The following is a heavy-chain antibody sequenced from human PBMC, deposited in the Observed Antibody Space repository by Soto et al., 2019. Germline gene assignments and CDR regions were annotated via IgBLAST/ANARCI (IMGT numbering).Heavy chain of an antibody. Sequence: GASVKVSCKASGGTSSSYAITWMRQAPGQGLEWMGWIIPILDTTDYAQKFQGRVTFTADESTSTVYMELSSLTSEDTAVYYCTSGGTTVNRRFDFWGQGTLVTVSS. CDR2: IIPILDTT. J-gene: IGHJ4*02. D-gene: IGHD4-4*01. V-gene: IGHV1-69*13. CDR3: TSGGTTVNRRFDF. CDR1: GGTSSSYA.